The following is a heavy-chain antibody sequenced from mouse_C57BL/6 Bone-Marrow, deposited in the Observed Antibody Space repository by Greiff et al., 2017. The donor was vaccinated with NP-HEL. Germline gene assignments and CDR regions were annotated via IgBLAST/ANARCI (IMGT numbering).Heavy chain of an antibody. CDR2: IYPRDGDT. CDR1: GYAFSSYW. Sequence: QVQLQQSGAELVKPGASVKISCKASGYAFSSYWMNWVKQRPGKGLEWIGQIYPRDGDTNYNGKFKGKATLTADKSSSTAYMQLSSLTSEDSAVYFCASGYYASYFDYWGQGTTLTVSS. D-gene: IGHD1-1*01. J-gene: IGHJ2*01. V-gene: IGHV1-80*01. CDR3: ASGYYASYFDY.